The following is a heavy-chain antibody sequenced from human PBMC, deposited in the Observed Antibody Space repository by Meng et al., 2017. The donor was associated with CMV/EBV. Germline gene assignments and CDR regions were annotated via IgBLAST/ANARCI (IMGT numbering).Heavy chain of an antibody. CDR2: IYSGGST. D-gene: IGHD1-14*01. V-gene: IGHV3-53*01. CDR3: ARNVTH. Sequence: GESLKISCAASGFTFSSYSMNWVRQAPGKGLEWVSVIYSGGSTYYADSVKGRFTISRDNSKNTLYLQMNSLRAEDTAVYYCARNVTHWGQGTLVTVSS. CDR1: GFTFSSYS. J-gene: IGHJ4*02.